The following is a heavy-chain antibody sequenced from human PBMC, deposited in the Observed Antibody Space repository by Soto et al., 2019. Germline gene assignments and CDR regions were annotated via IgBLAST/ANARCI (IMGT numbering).Heavy chain of an antibody. J-gene: IGHJ5*02. D-gene: IGHD6-13*01. CDR1: GGSISSSSYY. CDR3: ASYSSTTYNWFDP. CDR2: IYYSGST. Sequence: SETLSLTCTVSGGSISSSSYYWGWIRQPPGKGLEWIGSIYYSGSTYYNPSLKSRVTISVDTSKNQFSLKLSSVTAADTAVYYCASYSSTTYNWFDPWGQGTLVTVSS. V-gene: IGHV4-39*01.